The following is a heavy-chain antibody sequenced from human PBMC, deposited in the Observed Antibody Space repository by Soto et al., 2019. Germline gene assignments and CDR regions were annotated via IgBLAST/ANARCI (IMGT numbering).Heavy chain of an antibody. CDR1: GFTFSSYA. Sequence: EVQLLESGGGLVQPGGSLRLSCAASGFTFSSYAMSWVRQAPGKGLEWVSGICGSGGSTYYADSVKGRFAISRDNSQNTLYLQMNSLRAEDTAVYYCAKDLRGYYYGSGSPPDFDYWGQGTLVTVSS. D-gene: IGHD3-10*01. J-gene: IGHJ4*02. CDR2: ICGSGGST. V-gene: IGHV3-23*01. CDR3: AKDLRGYYYGSGSPPDFDY.